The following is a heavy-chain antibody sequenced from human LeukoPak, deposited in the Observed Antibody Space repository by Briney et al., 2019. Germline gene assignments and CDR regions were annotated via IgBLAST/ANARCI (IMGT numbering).Heavy chain of an antibody. Sequence: PSETLSLTCTVSGGSISSSSYYWGWIRQPPGRGLEWIGSIYYSGNTYYTPSLESRLTISLDTSKKHFSLRLSSVTAADTAVYYCARVNAPVATFDYWGLGTLVAVSS. CDR1: GGSISSSSYY. D-gene: IGHD1-1*01. CDR3: ARVNAPVATFDY. CDR2: IYYSGNT. J-gene: IGHJ4*02. V-gene: IGHV4-39*02.